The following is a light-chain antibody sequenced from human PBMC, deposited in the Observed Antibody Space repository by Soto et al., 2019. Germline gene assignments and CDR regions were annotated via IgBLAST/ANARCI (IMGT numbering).Light chain of an antibody. CDR3: QSYDSSLSVI. CDR2: VNI. J-gene: IGLJ2*01. Sequence: VLTQPPSVSGAPGQTITISCTGDSSNIGAGYDVHWYQQLPGTAPKLLIYVNINRPSGVPDRFSASRSDSSASLAITGLQAEDEAEYYCQSYDSSLSVIFGGGTMLTVL. CDR1: SSNIGAGYD. V-gene: IGLV1-40*01.